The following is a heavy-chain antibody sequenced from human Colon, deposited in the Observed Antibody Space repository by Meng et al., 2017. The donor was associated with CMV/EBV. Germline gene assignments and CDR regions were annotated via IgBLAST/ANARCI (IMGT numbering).Heavy chain of an antibody. Sequence: GGSLRLSCAASGFTFSSYAMSWVRQAPGKGLEWVATISDRGDFTAGNAYYAASVKDRFTISRDNTKNTLFLRLSSLRAEDTAVYYCAKGNDRYPYGRGHFDQWGQGTLVTVSS. V-gene: IGHV3-23*01. J-gene: IGHJ4*02. CDR3: AKGNDRYPYGRGHFDQ. D-gene: IGHD1-1*01. CDR1: GFTFSSYA. CDR2: ISDRGDFTAGNA.